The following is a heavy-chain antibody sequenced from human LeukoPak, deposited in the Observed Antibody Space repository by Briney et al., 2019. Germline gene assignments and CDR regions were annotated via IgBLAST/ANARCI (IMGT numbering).Heavy chain of an antibody. Sequence: SSVKVSCKASRGTFSSYAISWVRQAPGQGLEWMGGIIPIFGTTNYAQKLQGRVTITADESTSTAYMELSSLRADDTDVYYGAKGGLVHWFDPWGQGTLVTVSS. V-gene: IGHV1-69*13. CDR1: RGTFSSYA. CDR2: IIPIFGTT. J-gene: IGHJ5*02. CDR3: AKGGLVHWFDP.